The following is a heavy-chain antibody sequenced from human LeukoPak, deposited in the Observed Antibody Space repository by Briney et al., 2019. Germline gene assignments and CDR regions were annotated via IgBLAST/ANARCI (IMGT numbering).Heavy chain of an antibody. CDR1: GGTFSSYA. J-gene: IGHJ6*03. CDR3: ARVRTSVAGSYYYYYYMDV. Sequence: SVKVSCKASGGTFSSYAISWVRQAPGQGIEWMGRIIPIFGTANYAQKFQGRVTITTDESTSTAYMELSSLRSEDTAVYYCARVRTSVAGSYYYYYYMDVWGKGTTVTVSS. CDR2: IIPIFGTA. V-gene: IGHV1-69*05. D-gene: IGHD6-19*01.